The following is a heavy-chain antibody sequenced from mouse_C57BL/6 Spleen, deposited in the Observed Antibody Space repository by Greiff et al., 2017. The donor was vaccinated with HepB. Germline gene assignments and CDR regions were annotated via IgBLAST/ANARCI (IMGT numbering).Heavy chain of an antibody. CDR3: ARSYGSSSWFAY. CDR2: IYPGDGDT. CDR1: GYAFSSSW. Sequence: QVQLQQSGPELVKPGASVKISCKASGYAFSSSWMNWVKQRPGKGLEWIGRIYPGDGDTNYNGKFKGKATLTADKSSSTAYMQLSSLTSEDSAVYFGARSYGSSSWFAYWGQGTLVTVSA. V-gene: IGHV1-82*01. D-gene: IGHD1-1*01. J-gene: IGHJ3*01.